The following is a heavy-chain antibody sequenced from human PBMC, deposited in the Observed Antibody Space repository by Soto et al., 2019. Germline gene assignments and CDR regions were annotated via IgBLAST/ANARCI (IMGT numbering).Heavy chain of an antibody. CDR2: VSPYNGYT. CDR3: ARVGAVASAIDS. D-gene: IGHD6-19*01. Sequence: QVQLVQSGDEVKKPGDSVKVSCKASDNSFSTFDLSWVRQAPGQGLEWMGSVSPYNGYTDYAQNLQGRVTMTTDRDTSTAYLELRSLRSDDTAVYYCARVGAVASAIDSWGQGTLVTVSS. J-gene: IGHJ4*02. CDR1: DNSFSTFD. V-gene: IGHV1-18*01.